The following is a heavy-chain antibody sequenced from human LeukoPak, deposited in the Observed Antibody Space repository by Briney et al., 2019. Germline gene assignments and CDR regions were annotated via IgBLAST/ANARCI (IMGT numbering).Heavy chain of an antibody. CDR1: GFTFSSYS. CDR2: ISSSSNYI. V-gene: IGHV3-21*01. J-gene: IGHJ4*02. D-gene: IGHD1-26*01. Sequence: PGGSLRLSCAASGFTFSSYSMNWVRQAPGKGLDWVSFISSSSNYIYYADSVRGRFTISRDNAKNSLYLQMNSLRAEDTAVYYCARDIPRGASHLDYWGQGTLVTVSS. CDR3: ARDIPRGASHLDY.